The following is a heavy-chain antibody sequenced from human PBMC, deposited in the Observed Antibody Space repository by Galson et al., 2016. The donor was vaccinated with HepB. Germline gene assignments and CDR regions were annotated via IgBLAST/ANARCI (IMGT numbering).Heavy chain of an antibody. D-gene: IGHD5-12*01. CDR1: GYTFTGYY. V-gene: IGHV1-2*02. Sequence: GYTFTGYYMHWVRQAPGQGLEWMGWINPNSGGTSYAQKFQGRVTMTRDTSISTAYMELSSLRSNDTAVYYCARDRLGGYDYHWGQGTLVTVSS. CDR3: ARDRLGGYDYH. CDR2: INPNSGGT. J-gene: IGHJ5*02.